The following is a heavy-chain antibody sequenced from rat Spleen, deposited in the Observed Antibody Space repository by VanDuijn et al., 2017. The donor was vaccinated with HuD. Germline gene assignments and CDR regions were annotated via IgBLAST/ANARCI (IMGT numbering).Heavy chain of an antibody. Sequence: EVQLVESGGDLVQPGRSLRLSCAASGFNFSDYAMAWVRQALKKGLEWVATISYGDSSGHSSTYYRDSVKGRFTISRDNAKSTLSLQMDSLRSEDTATYYCARRHYGYTDYFDYWGQGVMVTVSS. CDR3: ARRHYGYTDYFDY. CDR2: ISYGDSSGHSST. CDR1: GFNFSDYA. V-gene: IGHV5-17*01. J-gene: IGHJ2*01. D-gene: IGHD1-9*01.